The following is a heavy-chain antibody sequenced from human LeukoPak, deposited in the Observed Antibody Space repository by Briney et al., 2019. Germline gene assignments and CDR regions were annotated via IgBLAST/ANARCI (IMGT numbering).Heavy chain of an antibody. CDR3: ARGDAFSGDH. J-gene: IGHJ4*02. V-gene: IGHV3-7*04. CDR2: IHPEGNEK. CDR1: GFTLTSYA. Sequence: GGSLRLSCAASGFTLTSYATTWVRQAPGRGLEWVANIHPEGNEKYHVESVKGRFTISRDNAKNSLFLQMNGLRVEDTAVYYCARGDAFSGDHWGQGTLVTVSS.